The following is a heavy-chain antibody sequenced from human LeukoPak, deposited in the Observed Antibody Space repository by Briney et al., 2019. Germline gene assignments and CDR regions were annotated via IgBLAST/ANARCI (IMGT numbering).Heavy chain of an antibody. D-gene: IGHD1-26*01. CDR2: FDPEDGET. CDR1: GYTFTSYG. Sequence: GASVKVSCKASGYTFTSYGISWVRQAPGQGLEWMGGFDPEDGETIYAQKFQGRVTMTEDTSTDTAYMELSSLRSEDTAVYYCATGSYYEGGWGQGTLVTVSS. J-gene: IGHJ4*02. V-gene: IGHV1-24*01. CDR3: ATGSYYEGG.